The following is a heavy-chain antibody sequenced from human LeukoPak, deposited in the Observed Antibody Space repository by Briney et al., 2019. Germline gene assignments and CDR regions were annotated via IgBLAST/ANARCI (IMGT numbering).Heavy chain of an antibody. CDR2: VRSKANSYAT. CDR3: ATPSLVSGSYRLFLRY. CDR1: GFTFSSYA. Sequence: GGSLRLSCAASGFTFSSYAMHWVRQASGKGLEWVGRVRSKANSYATAYAASVKGRFTISRDDSKNTAYLQVNSLITEDTAVYYCATPSLVSGSYRLFLRYWGQGTLVTVSS. V-gene: IGHV3-73*01. D-gene: IGHD1-26*01. J-gene: IGHJ4*02.